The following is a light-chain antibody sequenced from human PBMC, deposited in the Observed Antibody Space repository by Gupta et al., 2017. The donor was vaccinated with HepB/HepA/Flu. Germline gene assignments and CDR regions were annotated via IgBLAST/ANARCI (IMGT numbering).Light chain of an antibody. Sequence: DIQLTQSPSSLSASVRDRVTITCRASQYINNHVNWYQQQPGKAPKLLIYVASNLRSGVPSRFSGSGSGTLFTLTIMMLHPEDVATYYCQQRYSAPFTFGGGAKVEI. CDR1: QYINNH. V-gene: IGKV1-39*01. CDR2: VAS. CDR3: QQRYSAPFT. J-gene: IGKJ4*01.